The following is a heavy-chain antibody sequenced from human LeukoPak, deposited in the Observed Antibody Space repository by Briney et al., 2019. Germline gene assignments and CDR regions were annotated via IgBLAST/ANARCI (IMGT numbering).Heavy chain of an antibody. CDR3: ATDKKSTVGAIWFLDY. D-gene: IGHD1-26*01. Sequence: ASVKVSCKASGYTFTDYYMHWVQQAPGKGLEWMGRVDPEDGETIYAEKFQGRVTITADTSTDTAYMELSSLRSEDTAVYYCATDKKSTVGAIWFLDYWGQGTLVTVSS. J-gene: IGHJ4*02. CDR1: GYTFTDYY. CDR2: VDPEDGET. V-gene: IGHV1-69-2*01.